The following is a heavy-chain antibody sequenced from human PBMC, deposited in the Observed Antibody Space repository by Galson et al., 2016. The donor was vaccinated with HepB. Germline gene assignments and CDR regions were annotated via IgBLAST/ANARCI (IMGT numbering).Heavy chain of an antibody. CDR2: IYHSGTP. Sequence: LTCTVSGGSISSGYSYGGWIRQPPGKGLEWIGSIYHSGTPFYNPSLKSRVSLSLDTSKNQFSLKVSSVTAADTAVYFCGRGVRLGEGMDVWGQGTTVLVSS. CDR1: GGSISSGYSY. V-gene: IGHV4-39*07. CDR3: GRGVRLGEGMDV. D-gene: IGHD5-12*01. J-gene: IGHJ6*02.